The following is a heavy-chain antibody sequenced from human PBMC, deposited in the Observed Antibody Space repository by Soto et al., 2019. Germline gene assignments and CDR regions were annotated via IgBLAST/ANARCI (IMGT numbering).Heavy chain of an antibody. CDR2: LSASGGST. CDR1: GLTYSSYA. V-gene: IGHV3-23*01. CDR3: VITESYYYRMDV. Sequence: PGRWLRRSGVASGLTYSSYAMSWVGGATGTRLERLRALSASGGSTYSADSVQGRFTISRDNSKNTLYLQKNSLRAAATAVHCSVITESYYYRMDVCRQRTTVTVSS. D-gene: IGHD3-10*01. J-gene: IGHJ6*02.